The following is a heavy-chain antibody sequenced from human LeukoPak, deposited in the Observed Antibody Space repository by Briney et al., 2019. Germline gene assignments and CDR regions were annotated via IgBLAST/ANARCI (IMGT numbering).Heavy chain of an antibody. Sequence: GGSLRLSCAAAGFTFSSYAMHWVRQPPGKGLEWVAVISYDGGNQYYADSVEGRFTISRDNSTNTLYLQMNSLRAEDTAVYYCAKDPGSGIPPHYFHYWGQGTLVTVSS. V-gene: IGHV3-30*18. CDR1: GFTFSSYA. CDR3: AKDPGSGIPPHYFHY. D-gene: IGHD3-10*01. J-gene: IGHJ4*02. CDR2: ISYDGGNQ.